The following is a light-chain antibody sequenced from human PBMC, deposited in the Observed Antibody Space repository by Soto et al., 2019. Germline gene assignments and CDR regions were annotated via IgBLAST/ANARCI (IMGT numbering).Light chain of an antibody. CDR1: QSVSSN. CDR2: GAS. CDR3: QQYNNWPLSFT. J-gene: IGKJ3*01. V-gene: IGKV3-15*01. Sequence: EIVMTKSPATPSVSPGERATLSCRASQSVSSNLAWYQQKPGQAPRLLIYGASTRATGIPARFSGSGSGTEFTLTISSLQSEDFAVYYCQQYNNWPLSFTFGPGTKVDIK.